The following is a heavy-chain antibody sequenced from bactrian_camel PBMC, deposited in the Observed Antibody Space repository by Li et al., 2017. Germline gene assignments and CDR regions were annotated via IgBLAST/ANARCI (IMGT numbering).Heavy chain of an antibody. CDR2: IKNDGSI. Sequence: HVQLVESGGGSVQAGGSLSLSCAASGVTADIKCMGWFRLPPGEKREGVALIKNDGSITYADFVKGRFTISVDNAKATLYLQMNSLKPEDTAMYYCAARSPSCASGSVLRPEDFGYWGQETQ. CDR1: GVTADIKC. J-gene: IGHJ6*01. V-gene: IGHV3S53*01. D-gene: IGHD5*01. CDR3: AARSPSCASGSVLRPEDFGY.